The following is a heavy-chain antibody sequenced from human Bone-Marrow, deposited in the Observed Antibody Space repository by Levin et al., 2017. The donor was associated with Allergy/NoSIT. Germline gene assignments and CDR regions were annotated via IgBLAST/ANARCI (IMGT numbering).Heavy chain of an antibody. CDR1: GFTFGDYY. CDR2: ISNSGVTK. Sequence: GGSLRLSCAASGFTFGDYYMAWIRQVPGKGLEWISYISNSGVTKYYAASVKGRFTISRDNNKNSLYLQMDSLRVEDTAVYYCARDQTVITASEFDNWGQGTQVIVSS. CDR3: ARDQTVITASEFDN. J-gene: IGHJ4*02. V-gene: IGHV3-11*01. D-gene: IGHD1-14*01.